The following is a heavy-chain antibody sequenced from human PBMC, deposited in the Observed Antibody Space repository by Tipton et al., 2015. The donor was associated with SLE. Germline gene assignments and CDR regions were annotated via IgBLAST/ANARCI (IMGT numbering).Heavy chain of an antibody. Sequence: GLVKPSETLSLTCAVSGYSISSGYYWGWIRQPPGKGLEWIGSIYHSGSTYYNPSLKSRVTISVDTSKNQFSLKLSSVTAADTAVYYCARDDRVVVVPAAMGFLYGMDVWGQGP. CDR2: IYHSGST. CDR1: GYSISSGYY. D-gene: IGHD2-2*01. CDR3: ARDDRVVVVPAAMGFLYGMDV. V-gene: IGHV4-38-2*02. J-gene: IGHJ6*02.